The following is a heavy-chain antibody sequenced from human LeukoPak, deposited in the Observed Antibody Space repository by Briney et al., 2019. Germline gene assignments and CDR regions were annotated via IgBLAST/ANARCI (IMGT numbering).Heavy chain of an antibody. D-gene: IGHD3-22*01. CDR3: ARGMDYDSSGYYFFDY. CDR2: MFYTGST. Sequence: SETLSLTCTVSGGYISSSLYLWAWISQPPGKGLEWIASMFYTGSTYYNPSLKSRVSISVDTSKNQFSLKLSSVTAADTAVYYCARGMDYDSSGYYFFDYWGQGTLVTVSS. V-gene: IGHV4-39*07. J-gene: IGHJ4*02. CDR1: GGYISSSLYL.